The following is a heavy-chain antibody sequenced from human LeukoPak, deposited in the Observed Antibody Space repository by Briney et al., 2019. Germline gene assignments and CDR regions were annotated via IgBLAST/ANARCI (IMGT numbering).Heavy chain of an antibody. CDR3: ARDLYSSGWTDAFDI. V-gene: IGHV1-2*02. CDR1: GYTFTSYA. Sequence: ASVKVSCKASGYTFTSYAMNWVRQAPAQGLEWMGWINPNSGDTNYSQKFQGRVSMTRDTSINTAYMELSRLTSDDTAVYYCARDLYSSGWTDAFDIWGQGTMVTVSS. D-gene: IGHD6-19*01. CDR2: INPNSGDT. J-gene: IGHJ3*02.